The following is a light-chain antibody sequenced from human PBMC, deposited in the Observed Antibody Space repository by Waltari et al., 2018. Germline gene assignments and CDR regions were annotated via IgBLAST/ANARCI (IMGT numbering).Light chain of an antibody. J-gene: IGLJ1*01. CDR1: SSAVGSFNY. V-gene: IGLV2-14*01. Sequence: QSALTQPASVSGSPGQSITISCTGTSSAVGSFNYVPWYQQYPGKAPKLIIFDVYRRPSGVSTLFSGSKSGNTASLTISGLQAEDEADYYCSSYSTTSAPYVFGTGTKVTVL. CDR2: DVY. CDR3: SSYSTTSAPYV.